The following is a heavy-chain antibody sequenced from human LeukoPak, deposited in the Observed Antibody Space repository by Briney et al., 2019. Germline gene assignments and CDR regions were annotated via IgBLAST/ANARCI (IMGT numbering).Heavy chain of an antibody. CDR2: ISTRSTYT. J-gene: IGHJ1*01. V-gene: IGHV3-23*01. D-gene: IGHD1-26*01. CDR3: APWIVGGFWAVY. Sequence: GGSLRLSCAASKFTFYDYVMTWVRQAPGKGLEWVSAISTRSTYTYYADSVRGRFTISRDDSKNTLYLQMNRLRVDDTARYYCAPWIVGGFWAVYWGPGPRVTVSS. CDR1: KFTFYDYV.